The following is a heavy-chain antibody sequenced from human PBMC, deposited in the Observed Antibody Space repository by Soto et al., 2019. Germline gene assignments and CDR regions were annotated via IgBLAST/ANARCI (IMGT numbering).Heavy chain of an antibody. D-gene: IGHD3-3*01. Sequence: VGSLRLSFAASGFTFSSYAMSWVRPAPGKGLEWVSAISGSGGSTYYADSVKGRFTISRDNSKNTLYLQMNSLRAEDTAVYYCAKATYYDFWSGYPYFDYWGQGTLVNVSS. CDR2: ISGSGGST. CDR1: GFTFSSYA. V-gene: IGHV3-23*01. CDR3: AKATYYDFWSGYPYFDY. J-gene: IGHJ4*02.